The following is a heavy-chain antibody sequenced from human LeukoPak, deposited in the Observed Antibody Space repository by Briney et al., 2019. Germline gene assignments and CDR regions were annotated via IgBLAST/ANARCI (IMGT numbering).Heavy chain of an antibody. D-gene: IGHD3-9*01. Sequence: SETLSLTCTVSGGSISSGGYYWSWIRQHPGKGLEWIGYIYYSGSAYYNPSLKSRVTISVDTSKNQFSLKLSSVTAADTAVYYCARHGRGGYTIFFWFDPWGQGTLVTVSS. V-gene: IGHV4-31*03. CDR1: GGSISSGGYY. CDR2: IYYSGSA. CDR3: ARHGRGGYTIFFWFDP. J-gene: IGHJ5*02.